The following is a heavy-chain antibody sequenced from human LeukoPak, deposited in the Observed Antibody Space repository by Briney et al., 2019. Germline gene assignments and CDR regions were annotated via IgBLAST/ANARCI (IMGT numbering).Heavy chain of an antibody. Sequence: GASVKVSCKASGGTFSSYAISWVRQAPGQGLEWMGGIIPIFGTANYAQKFQGRVTVTADKSTSTAYMELSSLRSEDTAVYYCARLQGIAAAGTWGQGTLVTVSS. J-gene: IGHJ5*02. V-gene: IGHV1-69*06. CDR3: ARLQGIAAAGT. CDR2: IIPIFGTA. CDR1: GGTFSSYA. D-gene: IGHD6-13*01.